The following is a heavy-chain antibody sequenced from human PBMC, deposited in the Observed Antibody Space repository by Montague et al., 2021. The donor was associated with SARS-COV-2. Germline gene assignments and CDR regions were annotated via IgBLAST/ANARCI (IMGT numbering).Heavy chain of an antibody. D-gene: IGHD3-22*01. V-gene: IGHV3-53*04. CDR3: ARERSHYYDSSGYYEDAFDI. CDR1: GFTVSSNY. Sequence: SRRLSCAASGFTVSSNYMSWVRQAPGKGLEWVSVIYSGGSTYYADSVKGRFTISRHNSKNTLYLQMNSLRTEDTAVYYCARERSHYYDSSGYYEDAFDIWGQGTMVTVSS. CDR2: IYSGGST. J-gene: IGHJ3*02.